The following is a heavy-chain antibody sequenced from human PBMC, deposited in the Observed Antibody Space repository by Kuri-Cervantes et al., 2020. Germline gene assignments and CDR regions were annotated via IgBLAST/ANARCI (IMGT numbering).Heavy chain of an antibody. CDR2: IFSGGST. CDR3: AKRNSFGSGTSFDY. Sequence: GESLKISCAVSRFTDSSNYMSWVRQAPGQGLEWASVIFSGGSTYYADSVKGRFTISRDNSRNTIYLQMNTLRADDTAVYYCAKRNSFGSGTSFDYWGQGTLVTVSS. V-gene: IGHV3-53*01. J-gene: IGHJ4*02. CDR1: RFTDSSNY. D-gene: IGHD3-10*01.